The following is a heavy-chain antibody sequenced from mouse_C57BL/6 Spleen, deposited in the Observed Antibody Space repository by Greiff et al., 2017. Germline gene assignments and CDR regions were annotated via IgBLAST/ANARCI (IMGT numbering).Heavy chain of an antibody. J-gene: IGHJ4*01. CDR2: IYPGSGST. Sequence: QVQLQQPGAELVKPGASVKMSCKASGYTFTSYWITWVKQRPGQGLEWIGDIYPGSGSTNYNEKFKSKATLTVDTSSSTAYMQLSSLTSEDSAVYYGARIGYDVGLYAMDYWGQGTSVTVSS. CDR1: GYTFTSYW. D-gene: IGHD2-2*01. CDR3: ARIGYDVGLYAMDY. V-gene: IGHV1-55*01.